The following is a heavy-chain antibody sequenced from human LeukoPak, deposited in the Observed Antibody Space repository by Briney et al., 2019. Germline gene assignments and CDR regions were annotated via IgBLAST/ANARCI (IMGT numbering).Heavy chain of an antibody. D-gene: IGHD4-23*01. V-gene: IGHV3-53*01. CDR1: GLTVSSNY. J-gene: IGHJ6*02. Sequence: GGSLRLSCAASGLTVSSNYMSWVRQAPGKGLEWVSVIYGGGITYYADSVKGRFTISRDNSKNTVYLQMNSLRAEDTAVYYCARDGSDYGGNSNYYYGMDVWGQGTTVTVSS. CDR3: ARDGSDYGGNSNYYYGMDV. CDR2: IYGGGIT.